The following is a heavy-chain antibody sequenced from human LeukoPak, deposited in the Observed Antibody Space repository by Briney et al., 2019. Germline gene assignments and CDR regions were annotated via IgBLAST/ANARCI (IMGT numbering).Heavy chain of an antibody. CDR1: GGSISSYY. Sequence: PSETLSLTCTVSGGSISSYYWSWIRQPPGKGLEWIGYVYYSGSTNYNPSLKSRVTMSVDTSKNQFSLKLSSVTAADTAVYYCARGYGSGSYYYMDVWGKGTTVTISS. J-gene: IGHJ6*03. D-gene: IGHD3-10*01. CDR2: VYYSGST. V-gene: IGHV4-59*12. CDR3: ARGYGSGSYYYMDV.